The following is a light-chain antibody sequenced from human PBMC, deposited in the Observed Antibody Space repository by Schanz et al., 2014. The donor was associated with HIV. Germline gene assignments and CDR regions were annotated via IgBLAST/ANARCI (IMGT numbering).Light chain of an antibody. CDR1: SSDVGGFYY. CDR3: QTYDSGISGVV. J-gene: IGLJ2*01. V-gene: IGLV2-14*03. Sequence: QSVLTQPASVSGSPGQSITISCTGTSSDVGGFYYVSWYQQHPGKAPKLMIYDVRHRPSGISNRFSGSKSGTSASLTITGLQAEDEADYYCQTYDSGISGVVFGGGTKLTVL. CDR2: DVR.